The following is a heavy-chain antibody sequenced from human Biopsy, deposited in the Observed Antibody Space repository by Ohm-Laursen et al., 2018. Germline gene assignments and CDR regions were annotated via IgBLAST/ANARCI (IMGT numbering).Heavy chain of an antibody. D-gene: IGHD6-19*01. CDR3: ALQSVAQMKNFDY. Sequence: ASVKVSCKTSGFSFTGYYIHWVRQPPGQGIEWMGWISPKSGGTNYAQKFQGNITMTKNTSMSTAYMEMSRLRSDDTAVYYCALQSVAQMKNFDYWGQGTLVTVSS. CDR1: GFSFTGYY. J-gene: IGHJ4*02. V-gene: IGHV1-2*02. CDR2: ISPKSGGT.